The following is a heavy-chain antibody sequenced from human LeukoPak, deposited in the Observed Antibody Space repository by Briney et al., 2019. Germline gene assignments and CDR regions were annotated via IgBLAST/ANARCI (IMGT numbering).Heavy chain of an antibody. CDR3: ARDEGSGWSYY. CDR2: IYYTGGT. V-gene: IGHV4-59*12. D-gene: IGHD6-19*01. CDR1: GGSIGSNY. Sequence: SETLSLTCTVSGGSIGSNYWTWIRQPPGKGLEYIGYIYYTGGTNYNPSLKSRVTISVDTSKNQFSLKLSSVTAADTAVYYCARDEGSGWSYYWGQGTLVTVSS. J-gene: IGHJ4*02.